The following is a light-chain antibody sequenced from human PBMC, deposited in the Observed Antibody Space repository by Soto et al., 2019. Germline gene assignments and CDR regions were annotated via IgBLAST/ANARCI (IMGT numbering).Light chain of an antibody. Sequence: EIVLTQSPSTLSLSPGDRATLSCRASQSLSGDYLAWYQQKPGQAPRLLIYDASRRATDIPARFSGSGSGTDFALTISRLEPADFAVYFCQQYDTFPRTFGQGTKVEIQ. CDR1: QSLSGDY. CDR3: QQYDTFPRT. J-gene: IGKJ1*01. CDR2: DAS. V-gene: IGKV3-20*01.